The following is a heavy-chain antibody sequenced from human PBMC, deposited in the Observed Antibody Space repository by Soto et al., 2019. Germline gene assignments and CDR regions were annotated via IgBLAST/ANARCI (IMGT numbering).Heavy chain of an antibody. CDR1: GGSFSTYY. CDR3: ARDIAAARRLFDY. V-gene: IGHV4-59*12. Sequence: SETLSLTCTVSGGSFSTYYWSWIRQPPGKRLEWIGYVYYSGTTNYNPSLKSRVTISVDTSKNQFSLKLSSVTAADTAVYYCARDIAAARRLFDYWGQGTLVIVSS. D-gene: IGHD6-13*01. CDR2: VYYSGTT. J-gene: IGHJ4*02.